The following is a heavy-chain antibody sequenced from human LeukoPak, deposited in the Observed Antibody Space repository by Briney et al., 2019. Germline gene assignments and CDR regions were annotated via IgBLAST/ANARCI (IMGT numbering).Heavy chain of an antibody. J-gene: IGHJ6*02. Sequence: GGSLRLSCAASGFTFSSYAMHWVRQAPGKGLEWVAIISYDGSNKYYADSVKGRFTISRDNSKNTLYLQMNSLRAEDTAVYYCARDLGYNLLGFYYYGMDVWGQGTTVTV. CDR1: GFTFSSYA. V-gene: IGHV3-30-3*01. D-gene: IGHD5-24*01. CDR3: ARDLGYNLLGFYYYGMDV. CDR2: ISYDGSNK.